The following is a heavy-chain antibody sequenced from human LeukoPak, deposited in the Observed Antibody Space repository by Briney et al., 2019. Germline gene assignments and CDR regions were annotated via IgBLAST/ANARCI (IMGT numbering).Heavy chain of an antibody. CDR1: GYTFTSYG. CDR3: ARDILIFSPGDAFDI. D-gene: IGHD2-8*01. V-gene: IGHV1-18*01. J-gene: IGHJ3*02. Sequence: GASVKVSCTASGYTFTSYGISRVRQAPGQGLEWMGWISGYDGNTDYAQKFQGRLTMTRDTSTSTVYMELSSLRSEDTAVYYCARDILIFSPGDAFDIWGQGTVVTVSS. CDR2: ISGYDGNT.